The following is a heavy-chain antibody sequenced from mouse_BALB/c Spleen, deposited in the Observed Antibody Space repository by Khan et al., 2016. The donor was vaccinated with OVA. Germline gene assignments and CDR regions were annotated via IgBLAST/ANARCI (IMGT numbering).Heavy chain of an antibody. Sequence: VQLQQSGPELVKPGASVKVSCKASGYTFTSYVMHWVKQKPGQGLEWIGYINPYNDGTKYNEKFKGKATLTSDKSSTTAYMELSSLTSEDSAVYYCAGYGSSPYYAMDYWGQGTSVTVPS. J-gene: IGHJ4*01. D-gene: IGHD1-1*01. CDR2: INPYNDGT. CDR3: AGYGSSPYYAMDY. CDR1: GYTFTSYV. V-gene: IGHV1S136*01.